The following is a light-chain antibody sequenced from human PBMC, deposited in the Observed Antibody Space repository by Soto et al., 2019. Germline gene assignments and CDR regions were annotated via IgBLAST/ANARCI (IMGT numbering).Light chain of an antibody. CDR1: SSDVGGYNY. CDR3: SSYTSSSTLV. Sequence: QLVLTQPASVSGSPGQSINISCTGTSSDVGGYNYVSWYQQHPGKAPKLMIYDVSNRPSGVSNRFSGSKSGNTASLTISGLQAEDEADYYCSSYTSSSTLVFGGGTKLTVL. V-gene: IGLV2-14*01. J-gene: IGLJ2*01. CDR2: DVS.